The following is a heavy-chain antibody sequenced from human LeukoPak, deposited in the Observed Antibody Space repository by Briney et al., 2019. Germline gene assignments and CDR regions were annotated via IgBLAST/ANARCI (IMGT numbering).Heavy chain of an antibody. CDR3: ARGDYGLGY. CDR1: GGSISSSSYY. CDR2: IYYSGST. Sequence: SETLSLTCTVSGGSISSSSYYWGWIRQPPGKGLEWIGSIYYSGSTYYNPSLKSRVTISVDTSKNQFSLKLSSVTAADTAVYYCARGDYGLGYWGQGTLVTVSS. V-gene: IGHV4-39*01. J-gene: IGHJ4*02. D-gene: IGHD4-17*01.